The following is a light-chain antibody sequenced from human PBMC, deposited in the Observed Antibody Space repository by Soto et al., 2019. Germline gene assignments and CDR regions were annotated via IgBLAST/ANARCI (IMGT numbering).Light chain of an antibody. CDR2: GAS. CDR1: QSVSSN. Sequence: EIVMTQSPATLSVSPGERATLSCRARQSVSSNLAWYQQKPGQAPRLLIYGASSRATGIPDRFSGSGSGTDFTLTISSLQSEDFAVYYCQQYNNWPLTFGQGTRLEIK. J-gene: IGKJ5*01. CDR3: QQYNNWPLT. V-gene: IGKV3D-15*01.